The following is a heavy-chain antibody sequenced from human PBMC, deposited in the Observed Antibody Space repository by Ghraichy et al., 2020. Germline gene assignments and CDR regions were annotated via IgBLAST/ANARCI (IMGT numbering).Heavy chain of an antibody. D-gene: IGHD3-10*01. V-gene: IGHV4-59*01. Sequence: ESLNISCTVSGGSISSYYWSWIRQPPGKGLEWIGYIYYSGSTNYNPSLKSRVTISVDTSKNQFSLKLSSVTAADTAVYYCARGPSGDIWFGELQLTLGALAVNHYYYYYMDVWGKGTTVTVSS. CDR3: ARGPSGDIWFGELQLTLGALAVNHYYYYYMDV. J-gene: IGHJ6*03. CDR2: IYYSGST. CDR1: GGSISSYY.